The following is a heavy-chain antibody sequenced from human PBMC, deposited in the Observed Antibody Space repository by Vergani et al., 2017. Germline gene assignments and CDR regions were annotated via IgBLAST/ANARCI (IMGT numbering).Heavy chain of an antibody. CDR2: ISTSGST. Sequence: QVHLHEAGPGLVKPSQTLSLTCTVSGGSISSGSYYWSWIRQPAGKGLEWIGRISTSGSTNYNPSLKSRVTISLDTSKNQFSLKLNSLTAADTAVYYCARAAAAALDYWGQGTLVTVSS. CDR3: ARAAAAALDY. D-gene: IGHD6-13*01. CDR1: GGSISSGSYY. J-gene: IGHJ4*02. V-gene: IGHV4-61*02.